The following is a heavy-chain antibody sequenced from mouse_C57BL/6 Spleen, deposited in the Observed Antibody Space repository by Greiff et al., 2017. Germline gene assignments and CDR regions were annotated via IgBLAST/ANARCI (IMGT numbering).Heavy chain of an antibody. CDR3: AREDGYYGYVDV. CDR2: ISYDGSN. D-gene: IGHD2-3*01. Sequence: DVKLQESGPGLVKPSQSLSLTCSVTGYSITSGYYWNWIRQFPGNKLEWMGYISYDGSNNYNPSLKNRISITRDTSKNQFFLKLNSVTTEDTATYYCAREDGYYGYVDVWGTGTTVTVSS. J-gene: IGHJ1*03. CDR1: GYSITSGYY. V-gene: IGHV3-6*01.